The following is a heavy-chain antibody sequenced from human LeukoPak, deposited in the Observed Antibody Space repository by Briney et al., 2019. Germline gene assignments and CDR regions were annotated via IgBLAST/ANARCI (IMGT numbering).Heavy chain of an antibody. CDR2: TYYRSKWYN. CDR1: VDSVSSNSAA. V-gene: IGHV6-1*01. Sequence: SQTLSLTCAISVDSVSSNSAAWDCIRQSPSRGLECLGRTYYRSKWYNDYAVSVKSRITNNPDTSKNQFSLQLNSVTHEDTAVYYCARDFKRYWFDPWGQGTLVTVSS. J-gene: IGHJ5*02. CDR3: ARDFKRYWFDP.